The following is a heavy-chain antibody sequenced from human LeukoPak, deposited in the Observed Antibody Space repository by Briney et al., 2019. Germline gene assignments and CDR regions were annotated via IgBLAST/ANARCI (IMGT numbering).Heavy chain of an antibody. J-gene: IGHJ6*03. D-gene: IGHD3-10*01. CDR3: ARDHERTGDVYFYYMDV. Sequence: ASVKVSCKAPGGTFSSYAISWVRQAPGQGLEWMGGIVPMFGTPDYAQKFRGRVSITTDESTSTAYIEVTSLTSEDTAVYYCARDHERTGDVYFYYMDVWGKGTTVTVPS. CDR2: IVPMFGTP. V-gene: IGHV1-69*05. CDR1: GGTFSSYA.